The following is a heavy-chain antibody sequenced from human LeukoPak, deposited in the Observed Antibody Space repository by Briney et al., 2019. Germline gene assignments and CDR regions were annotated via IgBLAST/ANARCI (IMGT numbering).Heavy chain of an antibody. V-gene: IGHV3-53*01. Sequence: GGSLRLSCADSGFTVSNNFMRWVRQAPGKVLECVSVIYSGGGTHYPDSVKGRFTISRDHSKNTLFLQMNSLRVEDTAVYYCARKPDSGGSGDFWGLGTLVTVSS. CDR3: ARKPDSGGSGDF. CDR1: GFTVSNNF. J-gene: IGHJ4*02. D-gene: IGHD3-22*01. CDR2: IYSGGGT.